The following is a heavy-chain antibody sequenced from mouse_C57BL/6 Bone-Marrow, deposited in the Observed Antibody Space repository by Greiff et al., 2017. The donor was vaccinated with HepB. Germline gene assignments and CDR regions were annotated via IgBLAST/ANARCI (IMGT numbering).Heavy chain of an antibody. Sequence: EVMLVESGGGLVQPGGSLSLSCAASGFTFTDYYMSWVRQPPGKALEWLGFIRNKANGYTTEYSASVKGRFTISRDNSQSILYLQMNALRAEDSATYYCANYYGNYGFAYWGQGTLVTVSA. CDR2: IRNKANGYTT. V-gene: IGHV7-3*01. J-gene: IGHJ3*01. CDR1: GFTFTDYY. CDR3: ANYYGNYGFAY. D-gene: IGHD2-1*01.